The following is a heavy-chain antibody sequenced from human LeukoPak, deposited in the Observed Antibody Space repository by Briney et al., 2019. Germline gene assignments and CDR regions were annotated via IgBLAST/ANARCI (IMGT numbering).Heavy chain of an antibody. V-gene: IGHV1-24*01. CDR1: GYTLTELS. J-gene: IGHJ4*02. CDR2: FDPEDGET. D-gene: IGHD2-21*02. Sequence: GASVKVPCKVSGYTLTELSMHWVRQAPGKGLEWMGGFDPEDGETIYAQKFQGRVTMTEDTSTDTAYMELSSLRSEDTAVYYCATGLPGALRPLLGYWGQGTLVTVSS. CDR3: ATGLPGALRPLLGY.